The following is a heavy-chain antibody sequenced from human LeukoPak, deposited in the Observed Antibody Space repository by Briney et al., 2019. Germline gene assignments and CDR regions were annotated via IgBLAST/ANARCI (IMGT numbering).Heavy chain of an antibody. J-gene: IGHJ2*01. V-gene: IGHV4-30-2*01. CDR2: INHSGST. D-gene: IGHD1-26*01. CDR1: GGSISSGGYY. CDR3: ARQRGGSYFRYFDL. Sequence: SETLSLTCTVSGGSISSGGYYWSWIRQPPGKGLEWIGEINHSGSTNYNPSLKSRVTISVDTSKNQFSLKLSSVTAADTAVYYCARQRGGSYFRYFDLWGRGTLVTVSS.